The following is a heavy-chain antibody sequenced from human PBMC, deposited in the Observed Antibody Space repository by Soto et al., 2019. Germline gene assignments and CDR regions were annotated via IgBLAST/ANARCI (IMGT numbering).Heavy chain of an antibody. V-gene: IGHV3-23*01. J-gene: IGHJ4*02. CDR1: GFTFSSYA. CDR2: ISDSGTSA. CDR3: AKDVSYGGKRPYYFDY. D-gene: IGHD4-17*01. Sequence: WGSLRLSCAASGFTFSSYAMSWVRQAPGKGLEWVSGISDSGTSAYYADSVKGRFTISRDNSKNTLYLQMNSLRAGDTAVYYCAKDVSYGGKRPYYFDYWGQGTLVTVSS.